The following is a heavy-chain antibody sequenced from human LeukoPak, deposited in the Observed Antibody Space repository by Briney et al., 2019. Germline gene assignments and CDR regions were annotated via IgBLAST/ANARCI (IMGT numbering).Heavy chain of an antibody. CDR3: ARGYSSGWTLDY. D-gene: IGHD6-19*01. V-gene: IGHV4-34*01. CDR1: GGSFSGYY. CDR2: INHSGST. J-gene: IGHJ4*02. Sequence: SETLSLTCAVYGGSFSGYYRSWIRQPPGKGLEWIGEINHSGSTNYNPSLKSRVTISVDTSKNQFSLKLSSVTAADTAVYYCARGYSSGWTLDYWGQGTLVTVSS.